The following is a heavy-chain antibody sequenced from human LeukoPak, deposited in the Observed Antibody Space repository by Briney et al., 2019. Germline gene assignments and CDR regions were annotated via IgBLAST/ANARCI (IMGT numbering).Heavy chain of an antibody. CDR1: GGSISSSSYC. Sequence: SETLSLTCTVSGGSISSSSYCWGWIRQPPGKGLEWIGSIYYSGSTYYNPSLKSRVTISVDTSKNQFSLKLSSVTAADTAVYYCARRGTSVRYWGQGTLVTVSS. CDR3: ARRGTSVRY. J-gene: IGHJ4*02. D-gene: IGHD2-15*01. V-gene: IGHV4-39*01. CDR2: IYYSGST.